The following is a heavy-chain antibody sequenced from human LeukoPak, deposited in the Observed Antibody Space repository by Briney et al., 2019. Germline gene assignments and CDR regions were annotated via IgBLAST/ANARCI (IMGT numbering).Heavy chain of an antibody. J-gene: IGHJ4*02. V-gene: IGHV6-1*01. CDR2: TYYNSKWYY. D-gene: IGHD5/OR15-5a*01. CDR3: AGMVSRIWY. Sequence: SQTLSHTCAISGDSVSSNSAAWDCIRPSPSRGFEWLGSTYYNSKWYYDYAISLNTRITINPDTSKNQFSLQLNSVTPEDTAVYYCAGMVSRIWYWGQGTLVTVSS. CDR1: GDSVSSNSAA.